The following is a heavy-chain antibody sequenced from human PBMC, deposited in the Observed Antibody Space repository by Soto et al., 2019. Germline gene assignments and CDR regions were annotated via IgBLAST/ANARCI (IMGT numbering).Heavy chain of an antibody. CDR3: VRGYYDSSGYSAPFDY. J-gene: IGHJ4*02. CDR1: GGSMSSYY. V-gene: IGHV4-59*01. D-gene: IGHD3-22*01. Sequence: QVQLQESGPELVKPSETLSLTCTVSGGSMSSYYWSWIRQPPGKGLEWIGYIYYSGSTNYNPSLNSRVTISVDTSKNQFSLRLTSVTAADTAVYYCVRGYYDSSGYSAPFDYWGQGTLVTVSS. CDR2: IYYSGST.